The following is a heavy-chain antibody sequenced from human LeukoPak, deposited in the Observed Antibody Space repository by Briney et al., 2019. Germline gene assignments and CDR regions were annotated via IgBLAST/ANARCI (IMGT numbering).Heavy chain of an antibody. CDR2: IIPIFGTA. J-gene: IGHJ6*02. CDR1: GGTFSSYA. D-gene: IGHD2-2*01. Sequence: GASVKVSCKASGGTFSSYAISWVRQAPGQGLEWMGGIIPIFGTANYAQKFQGRVTITADESTSTAYMELSSLRSEDTAVYYCARDGPLYCSSTSCYGMDVWGQGTTVTVSS. CDR3: ARDGPLYCSSTSCYGMDV. V-gene: IGHV1-69*13.